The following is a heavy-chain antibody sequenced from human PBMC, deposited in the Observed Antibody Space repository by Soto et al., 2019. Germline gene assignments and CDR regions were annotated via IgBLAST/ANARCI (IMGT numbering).Heavy chain of an antibody. CDR2: VYYSGST. CDR3: ARDTGSFGDYGGYYFDY. D-gene: IGHD4-17*01. V-gene: IGHV4-61*01. CDR1: GGSVSSGSYY. Sequence: QVQLQESGPGLVKPSETLSLTCTVSGGSVSSGSYYWSWIRQPPGKVLEWIGYVYYSGSTNYNLSLKSRVTMSIDTSKNQFSLKLSSVTAADTAMYYCARDTGSFGDYGGYYFDYWGQGTLVTVSS. J-gene: IGHJ4*02.